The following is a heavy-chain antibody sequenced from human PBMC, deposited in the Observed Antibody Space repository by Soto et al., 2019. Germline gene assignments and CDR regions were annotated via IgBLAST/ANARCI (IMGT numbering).Heavy chain of an antibody. CDR3: SRVLPPFDP. Sequence: QVQLVQSGAEVKKPGASVKVSCKASGYTFTSYGISWVRQAPGQGLEWMGRINAYNGNTNYAQKLQGRVTITTHTSTSTAYLEPRTLTSDATAVYYCSRVLPPFDPWGQRTLVTVSS. CDR2: INAYNGNT. CDR1: GYTFTSYG. V-gene: IGHV1-18*01. J-gene: IGHJ5*02.